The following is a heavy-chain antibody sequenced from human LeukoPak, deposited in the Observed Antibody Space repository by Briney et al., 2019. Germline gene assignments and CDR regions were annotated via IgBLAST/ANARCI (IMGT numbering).Heavy chain of an antibody. Sequence: PSETLSLTCTVSGGSISSYYWSWIRQPPGKGLEWIGRIYTSGSTNYNPSLKSRVTISVDTSKNQFSLKLSSVTAADTAVYCCATQSGSGYYPSSFDPWGQGTLVTVSS. CDR1: GGSISSYY. V-gene: IGHV4-4*08. CDR3: ATQSGSGYYPSSFDP. CDR2: IYTSGST. D-gene: IGHD3-22*01. J-gene: IGHJ5*02.